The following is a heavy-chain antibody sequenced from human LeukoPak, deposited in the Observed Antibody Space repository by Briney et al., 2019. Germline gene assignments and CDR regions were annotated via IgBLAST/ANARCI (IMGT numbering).Heavy chain of an antibody. CDR3: AKRRSGVVAAAPDFDF. Sequence: PGGSLRLSCAASGFTFNNFAMTWAPKPPGKGREWISAIGGGGASTYYAGSVRGRFTISRDNSKNTLSLQMDSLRAEDTAVYYCAKRRSGVVAAAPDFDFWGQGTLVTVSS. V-gene: IGHV3-23*01. J-gene: IGHJ4*02. CDR1: GFTFNNFA. CDR2: IGGGGAST. D-gene: IGHD2-2*01.